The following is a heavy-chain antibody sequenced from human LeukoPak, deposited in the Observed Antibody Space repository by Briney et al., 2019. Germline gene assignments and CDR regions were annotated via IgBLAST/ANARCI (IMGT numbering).Heavy chain of an antibody. Sequence: GGSLRLSCAAPGFTFSSYGIHWVRQAPGKGLEWVAFIRYDGSNKYYADSVKGRFTSSRDNSKNTLYLQMNSLRAEDTAVYYCAKGGYGDHYYYYYYMDVWGKGTTVTVSS. V-gene: IGHV3-30*02. D-gene: IGHD4-17*01. CDR1: GFTFSSYG. CDR3: AKGGYGDHYYYYYYMDV. J-gene: IGHJ6*03. CDR2: IRYDGSNK.